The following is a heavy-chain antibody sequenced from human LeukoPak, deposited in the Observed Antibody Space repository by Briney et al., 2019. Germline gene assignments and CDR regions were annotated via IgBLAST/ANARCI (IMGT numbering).Heavy chain of an antibody. CDR3: ARRPGGYYPYFDY. J-gene: IGHJ4*02. V-gene: IGHV4-4*09. CDR1: GGSISSYY. D-gene: IGHD3-22*01. CDR2: IYTSGST. Sequence: SETLPLTCTVSGGSISSYYWSWIRQPPGKGLEWIGYIYTSGSTNYNPSLKSRVTISVDTSKNQFSLKLSSVTAADTAVYYCARRPGGYYPYFDYWGQGTLVTVSS.